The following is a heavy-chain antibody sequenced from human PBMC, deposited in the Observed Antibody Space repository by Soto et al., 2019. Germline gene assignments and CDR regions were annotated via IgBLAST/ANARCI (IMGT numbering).Heavy chain of an antibody. V-gene: IGHV4-39*07. CDR3: ARDKITGLFDY. J-gene: IGHJ4*02. CDR1: GASISSYNY. CDR2: IIYSGNT. D-gene: IGHD2-8*02. Sequence: PSETLSLTCNVSGASISSYNYWGWFRQPPGKGLEWIGKIIYSGNTMYNPSLKSRVTLSVDTSKNQFSLKLTSVTAADTAVYYCARDKITGLFDYWGQGTLVTVSS.